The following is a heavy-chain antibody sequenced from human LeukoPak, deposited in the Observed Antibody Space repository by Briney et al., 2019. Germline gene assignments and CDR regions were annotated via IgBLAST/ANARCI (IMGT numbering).Heavy chain of an antibody. J-gene: IGHJ6*02. Sequence: GGSLRLSCAASGFTFSSYSMNWVRQAPGKGLEWVSYISSSSSTKYYADSVKGRFTISRDNARNSLYLQMNSLRAEDTAVYYCATDEVANYYGSGSHSRIYYGMDVWGQGTTVTVSS. D-gene: IGHD3-10*01. V-gene: IGHV3-48*01. CDR3: ATDEVANYYGSGSHSRIYYGMDV. CDR2: ISSSSSTK. CDR1: GFTFSSYS.